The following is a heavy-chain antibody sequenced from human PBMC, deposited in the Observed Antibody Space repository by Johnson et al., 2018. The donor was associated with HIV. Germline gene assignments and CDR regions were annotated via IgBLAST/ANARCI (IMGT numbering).Heavy chain of an antibody. V-gene: IGHV3-30-3*02. CDR2: ISYDGSNK. Sequence: QVQLVESGGGVVQPGRSLRLSCAASGFTFSSYAMHWVRQAPGKGLEWVAVISYDGSNKYYADSVKGRFTISRDNSRNTLYLQMNSLRAEDTAVYYCAKSPAKDHGGNSGAFDIWGQGTMVTVSS. CDR3: AKSPAKDHGGNSGAFDI. CDR1: GFTFSSYA. D-gene: IGHD4-23*01. J-gene: IGHJ3*02.